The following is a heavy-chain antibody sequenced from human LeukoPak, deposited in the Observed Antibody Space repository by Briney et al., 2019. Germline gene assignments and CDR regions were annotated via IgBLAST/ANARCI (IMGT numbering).Heavy chain of an antibody. CDR2: ISSSGSTI. D-gene: IGHD2-15*01. V-gene: IGHV3-48*03. CDR1: GFTFSSYE. J-gene: IGHJ4*02. CDR3: ASLDYLSGGSCGSY. Sequence: GGSLRLSCAASGFTFSSYEMNWVRQAPGKGLGWVSYISSSGSTIYYADSVKGRFTISRDNAKNSLYLQMNSLRAEDTAVYYCASLDYLSGGSCGSYWGQGTLVTVSS.